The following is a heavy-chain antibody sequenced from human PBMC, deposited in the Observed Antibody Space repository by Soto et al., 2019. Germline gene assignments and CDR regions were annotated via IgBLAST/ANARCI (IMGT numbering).Heavy chain of an antibody. CDR3: ARDSDPIPYCGGDCYIDY. Sequence: QVQLVQSGAEVKKPGASVKVSCKASGYTFTSYYMHWVRQAPGQGLEWMGIINPSGGSTSYAQKFQGRVTMTRDTSRSTVYMELSSLRSEDTAVYYCARDSDPIPYCGGDCYIDYWGQGTLVTVSS. V-gene: IGHV1-46*01. D-gene: IGHD2-21*02. CDR1: GYTFTSYY. J-gene: IGHJ4*02. CDR2: INPSGGST.